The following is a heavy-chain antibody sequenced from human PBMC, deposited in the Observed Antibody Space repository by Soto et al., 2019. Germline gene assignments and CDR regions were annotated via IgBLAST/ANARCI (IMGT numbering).Heavy chain of an antibody. V-gene: IGHV2-70*01. D-gene: IGHD2-15*01. CDR1: GFSLSSVGMC. CDR3: ARVVAAGAYYYYGSDV. CDR2: IDWDDDK. Sequence: SGPTLVNPIQTLTLTCAFSGFSLSSVGMCVTWIRQPPGRALEWLALIDWDDDKYYSTSLKTRLTISKDTSKNQVVLTLANMDPADTATYYCARVVAAGAYYYYGSDVWGQGTTVTVSS. J-gene: IGHJ6*02.